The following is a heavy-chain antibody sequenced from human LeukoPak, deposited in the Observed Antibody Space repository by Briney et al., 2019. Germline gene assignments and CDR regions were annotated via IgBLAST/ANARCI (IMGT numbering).Heavy chain of an antibody. CDR3: ARSRRGSGYYFGLDV. CDR1: GFTLHFYS. V-gene: IGHV3-48*01. D-gene: IGHD2-15*01. J-gene: IGHJ6*02. CDR2: ISHMGDTT. Sequence: GGFLRLSRAASGFTLHFYSLNWVRQAPGKGLEWISFISHMGDTTYYADSVKGRFTISRDNAKNSLFLQMNSLRVEDTAVYYCARSRRGSGYYFGLDVWGRGTTVTVSS.